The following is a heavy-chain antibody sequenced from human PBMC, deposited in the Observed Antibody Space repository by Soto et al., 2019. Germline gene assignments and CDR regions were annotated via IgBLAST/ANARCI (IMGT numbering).Heavy chain of an antibody. J-gene: IGHJ6*02. CDR2: IYYSGST. Sequence: SETLSLTCTVSGGSVSSGSYYWSWIRQPPGKGLEWIGYIYYSGSTNYNPSLKSRVTISVDTSKNQFSLKLSSVTAADTAVYYCARDPLQNYGMDVWGQGTTVTVSS. D-gene: IGHD1-1*01. CDR3: ARDPLQNYGMDV. V-gene: IGHV4-61*01. CDR1: GGSVSSGSYY.